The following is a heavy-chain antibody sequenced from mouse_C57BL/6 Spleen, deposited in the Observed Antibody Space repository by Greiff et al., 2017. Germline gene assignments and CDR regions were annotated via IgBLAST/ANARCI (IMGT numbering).Heavy chain of an antibody. D-gene: IGHD2-3*01. V-gene: IGHV1-64*01. CDR1: GYTFTSYW. CDR3: ARSGLYDGYYFDY. Sequence: VQLQQPGAELVKPGASVKLSCKASGYTFTSYWMHWVKQRPGQGLEWIGMIHPNSGSTNYNEKFKSKATLTVDKSSSTAYMQLSSLTSEDSAVYYCARSGLYDGYYFDYWGQGTTLTVSS. J-gene: IGHJ2*01. CDR2: IHPNSGST.